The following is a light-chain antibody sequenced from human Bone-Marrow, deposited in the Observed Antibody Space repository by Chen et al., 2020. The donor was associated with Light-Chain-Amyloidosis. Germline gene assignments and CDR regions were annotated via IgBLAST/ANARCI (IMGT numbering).Light chain of an antibody. CDR1: QSVSSK. CDR3: QQYNTWPLT. V-gene: IGKV3-15*01. J-gene: IGKJ4*01. CDR2: DAS. Sequence: EIVMTQSPATLSVSPGESATLSCRASQSVSSKLAWYQQKPGQAPRLLIYDASTSATGIPARFSGSESVTECTLTITSVQSEDFVVYYCQQYNTWPLTLGGGTKVAIK.